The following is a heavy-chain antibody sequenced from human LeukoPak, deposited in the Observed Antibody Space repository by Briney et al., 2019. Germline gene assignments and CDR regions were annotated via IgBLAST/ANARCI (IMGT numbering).Heavy chain of an antibody. D-gene: IGHD4-17*01. CDR2: ISWNSGSI. CDR3: AKDDYGDYSLGVVKN. CDR1: GFTFDDYA. J-gene: IGHJ4*02. Sequence: TGGSLRLSCAASGFTFDDYAMHWVRQAPGKGLEWVSGISWNSGSIGYADSVKGRFTISRGNAKNSLYLQMNSLRAEDTALYYCAKDDYGDYSLGVVKNWGQGTLVTVSS. V-gene: IGHV3-9*01.